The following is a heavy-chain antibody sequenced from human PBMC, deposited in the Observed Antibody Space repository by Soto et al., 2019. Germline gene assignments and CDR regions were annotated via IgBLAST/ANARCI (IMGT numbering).Heavy chain of an antibody. CDR2: ISSSSSYT. J-gene: IGHJ6*02. CDR3: ARDNYYDSSGYYHDYYYYGMDV. Sequence: GGSLRLSCAASGFTFSDYYMSWIRQAPGKGLEWVSYISSSSSYTNYADSVKGRFTISRDNAKNSLYLQMNSLRAEDTAVYYCARDNYYDSSGYYHDYYYYGMDVWRQGTTATVSS. D-gene: IGHD3-22*01. V-gene: IGHV3-11*06. CDR1: GFTFSDYY.